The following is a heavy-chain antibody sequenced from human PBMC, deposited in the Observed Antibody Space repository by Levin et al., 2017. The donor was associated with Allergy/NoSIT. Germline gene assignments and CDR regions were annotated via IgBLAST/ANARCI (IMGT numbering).Heavy chain of an antibody. D-gene: IGHD3-3*02. V-gene: IGHV1-46*01. CDR2: INPSGGTT. Sequence: VASVKVSCKASGYRFTSYSMHWVRQAPGQRLEWMGVINPSGGTTSYAQKFQGRVTVTRDTSTSTVYMELSSLRSEDTAVYYCATDVIFKGGMDVWGQGTMVTVSS. CDR3: ATDVIFKGGMDV. J-gene: IGHJ6*02. CDR1: GYRFTSYS.